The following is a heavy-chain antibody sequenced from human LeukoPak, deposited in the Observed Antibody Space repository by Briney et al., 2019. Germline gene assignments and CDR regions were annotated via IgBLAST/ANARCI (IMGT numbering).Heavy chain of an antibody. Sequence: GGSLRLSCAASGFTFSTYWMHWVRQAPGKGLAWVSRINSDGTNIRYADSVKGRFTISRDNAKNTLYLQMNSLRAEDTAVYHCYGSGSYWDFDYWGQGTLVTVSS. CDR3: YGSGSYWDFDY. D-gene: IGHD3-10*01. CDR2: INSDGTNI. V-gene: IGHV3-74*01. J-gene: IGHJ4*02. CDR1: GFTFSTYW.